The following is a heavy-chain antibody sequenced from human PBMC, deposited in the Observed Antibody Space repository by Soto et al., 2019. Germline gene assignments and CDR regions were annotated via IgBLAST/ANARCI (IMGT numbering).Heavy chain of an antibody. CDR2: INSDGSNT. J-gene: IGHJ6*02. V-gene: IGHV3-74*01. CDR3: AGGMAGLDV. Sequence: DVQLVESGGGVVQPGGSLRLSCAASGLRFNIYWMHWVRQVPGKGLVWLARINSDGSNTIYVDSVKGRFTISRDNGKKTVFLRIDSLREEDTGVYYCAGGMAGLDVWGQGTTVTVSS. CDR1: GLRFNIYW.